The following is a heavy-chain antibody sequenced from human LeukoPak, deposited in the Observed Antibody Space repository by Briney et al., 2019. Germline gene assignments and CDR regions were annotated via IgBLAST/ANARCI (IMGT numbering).Heavy chain of an antibody. CDR3: ARQGGGTPYSSSWYSRGGDAFDI. D-gene: IGHD6-13*01. Sequence: SETLSLTCTVSGGSISSSSYYWGWIRQPPGKGLEWIGSIYYSGSTYYNPSLKSRVTISVDTSKNQFSLKLSSVTAADTAVYYCARQGGGTPYSSSWYSRGGDAFDIWGQGTMVTVSS. J-gene: IGHJ3*02. CDR2: IYYSGST. V-gene: IGHV4-39*01. CDR1: GGSISSSSYY.